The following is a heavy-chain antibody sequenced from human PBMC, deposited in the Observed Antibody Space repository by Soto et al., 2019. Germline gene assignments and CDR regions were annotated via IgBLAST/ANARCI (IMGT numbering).Heavy chain of an antibody. CDR2: ISAYNGNT. V-gene: IGHV1-18*01. D-gene: IGHD3-22*01. Sequence: QVQLVQSGAEVKKPGASVKVSCKASGYTFTSYGISWVRQAPGQGLEWMGWISAYNGNTNYAQKLQGRVTMTTDTSTSTAYMELRSLRSDDTAVYYCARAVYYYDSSGYYSVGGWFDPWGQGTLVTVSS. CDR3: ARAVYYYDSSGYYSVGGWFDP. J-gene: IGHJ5*02. CDR1: GYTFTSYG.